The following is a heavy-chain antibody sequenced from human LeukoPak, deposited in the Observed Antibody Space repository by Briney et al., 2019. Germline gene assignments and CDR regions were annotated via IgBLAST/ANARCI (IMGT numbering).Heavy chain of an antibody. CDR3: ARINYDSWSGYSTGGFDY. CDR2: IYTSGST. CDR1: GGSISRGGFY. Sequence: SQTLSLTCTVSGGSISRGGFYWNWIRQPAGKALEWIGRIYTSGSTDYNPSLKSRVTISVDTSKNQFSLKLSSVTAADTAVYYCARINYDSWSGYSTGGFDYWGQGTLVTVSS. D-gene: IGHD3-3*01. V-gene: IGHV4-61*02. J-gene: IGHJ4*02.